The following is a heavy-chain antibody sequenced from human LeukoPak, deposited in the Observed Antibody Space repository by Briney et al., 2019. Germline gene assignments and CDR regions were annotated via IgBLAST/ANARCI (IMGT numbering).Heavy chain of an antibody. Sequence: GGSLRLSCAASGFTFSSYAMHWVRQAPGKGLEWVAVISYDGSNKYYADSVKGRFTISGDNSKNTLYLQMNSLRAEDTAVYYCARERVVPAAADPYYYYYGMDVWGQGTTVTVSS. CDR3: ARERVVPAAADPYYYYYGMDV. CDR1: GFTFSSYA. V-gene: IGHV3-30*04. D-gene: IGHD2-2*01. J-gene: IGHJ6*02. CDR2: ISYDGSNK.